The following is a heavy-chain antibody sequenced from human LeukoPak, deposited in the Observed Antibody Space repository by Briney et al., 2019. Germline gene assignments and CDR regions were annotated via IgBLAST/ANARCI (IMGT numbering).Heavy chain of an antibody. CDR2: IYTSGST. J-gene: IGHJ4*02. Sequence: SRTLSLTCTVSGGSISSYYWSWVRQPAGKGLGWVGRIYTSGSTNYNPSLKSRVTMSVDTSKSQFSLKLSSVTAAATAVYYCASADYGDFLDYWGQGTLVTVSS. D-gene: IGHD4-17*01. CDR1: GGSISSYY. CDR3: ASADYGDFLDY. V-gene: IGHV4-4*07.